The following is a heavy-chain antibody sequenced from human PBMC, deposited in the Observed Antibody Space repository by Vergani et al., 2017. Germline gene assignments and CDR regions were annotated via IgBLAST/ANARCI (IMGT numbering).Heavy chain of an antibody. CDR1: TDSVSNTFYY. J-gene: IGHJ4*02. V-gene: IGHV4-39*01. Sequence: QVQLQESGPGLVKPSETLSLTCTVSTDSVSNTFYYWGWIRQTPGKGLEWIGSIYYSGSTYYNPSLESRVTMSVDTSKSQFSLKLSSVTAADTAVYYCARRSGIVYDIFSGTQYFFDFWGQGTLVTVSS. D-gene: IGHD3-9*01. CDR3: ARRSGIVYDIFSGTQYFFDF. CDR2: IYYSGST.